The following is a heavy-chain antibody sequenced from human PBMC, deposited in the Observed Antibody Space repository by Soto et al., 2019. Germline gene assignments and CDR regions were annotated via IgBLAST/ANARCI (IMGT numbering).Heavy chain of an antibody. CDR2: INPSGGST. CDR3: ASGVEYYAILTGYRNWFDP. V-gene: IGHV1-46*01. J-gene: IGHJ5*02. Sequence: ASVKVSCKASGYTFTSYYMHWVRQAPGQGLEWMGIINPSGGSTSYAQKFQGRVTMTRDTSTSTVYMELSSLRSEDTAVYYCASGVEYYAILTGYRNWFDPWGQGTLVTVSS. D-gene: IGHD3-9*01. CDR1: GYTFTSYY.